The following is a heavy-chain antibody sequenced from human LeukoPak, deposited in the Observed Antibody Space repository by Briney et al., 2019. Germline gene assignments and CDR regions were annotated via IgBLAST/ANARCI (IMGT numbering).Heavy chain of an antibody. J-gene: IGHJ6*02. CDR2: IIPILGIA. V-gene: IGHV1-69*04. D-gene: IGHD3-10*01. Sequence: SVKVSCKASGGTFSSYAISWVRQAPGQGLEWMGRIIPILGIANYAQKFQGRVTITADKSTSTAYMELSSLRSEDTAVYYCAREGYYGSGSRNYYYYGMDVWGQGTTVTVSS. CDR3: AREGYYGSGSRNYYYYGMDV. CDR1: GGTFSSYA.